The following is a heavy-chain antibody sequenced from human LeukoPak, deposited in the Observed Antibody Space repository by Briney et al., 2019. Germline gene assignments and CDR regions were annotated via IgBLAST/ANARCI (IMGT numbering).Heavy chain of an antibody. J-gene: IGHJ6*03. D-gene: IGHD3/OR15-3a*01. CDR2: ISSSSSTI. Sequence: GGSLRLSCAASGFTFSSYSMNWVRQAPGKGLEWVSYISSSSSTIYYADSVKGRFTISRDNAKNSLYLQMNSLRAEDTAVYYCARAFSGHGYDFWSGYYNYYYMDVWGKGTTVTVSS. CDR3: ARAFSGHGYDFWSGYYNYYYMDV. V-gene: IGHV3-48*04. CDR1: GFTFSSYS.